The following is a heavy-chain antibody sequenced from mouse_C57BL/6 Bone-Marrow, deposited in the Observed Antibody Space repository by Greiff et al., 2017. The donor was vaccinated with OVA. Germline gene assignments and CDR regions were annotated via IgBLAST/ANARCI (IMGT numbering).Heavy chain of an antibody. D-gene: IGHD4-1*01. J-gene: IGHJ2*01. V-gene: IGHV1-50*01. CDR1: GYTFTSYW. CDR2: IDPSDSYT. Sequence: QVHQQQPGAELVKPGASVKLSCKASGYTFTSYWMQWVKQRPGQGLEWIGEIDPSDSYTNYNQKFKGKATLTVDTSSSTAYMQLSSLTSEDSAVYYCLTGNFDYWGQGTTLTVSS. CDR3: LTGNFDY.